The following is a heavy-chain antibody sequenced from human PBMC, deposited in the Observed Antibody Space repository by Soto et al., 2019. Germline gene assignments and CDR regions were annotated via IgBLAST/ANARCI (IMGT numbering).Heavy chain of an antibody. V-gene: IGHV4-4*02. CDR2: SYHSGTT. Sequence: QVHLQESGPGLVKPSGTLSLTCAVSGGSITTNWWSWVRQPPGKGLEWIGESYHSGTTNYNPSLRGLVTISVDKSNNPFSLNLNSVTAADSAIYYCARHIAVPRTRGFDYWGQGNLVTVSS. J-gene: IGHJ4*02. CDR1: GGSITTNW. CDR3: ARHIAVPRTRGFDY. D-gene: IGHD6-19*01.